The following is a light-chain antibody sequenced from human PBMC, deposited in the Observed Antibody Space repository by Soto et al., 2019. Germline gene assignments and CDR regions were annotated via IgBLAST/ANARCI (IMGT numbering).Light chain of an antibody. CDR3: LQDYTYPQT. Sequence: AIQMTQSPASLSASVGDRFTITCLASQDIRNDLGWFQQKPVKAPKLLINTASTLQSGVSSRFSGSGSGTDFTLTISSLQPEDFATYYCLQDYTYPQTFGQGTKVDIK. V-gene: IGKV1-6*01. J-gene: IGKJ1*01. CDR2: TAS. CDR1: QDIRND.